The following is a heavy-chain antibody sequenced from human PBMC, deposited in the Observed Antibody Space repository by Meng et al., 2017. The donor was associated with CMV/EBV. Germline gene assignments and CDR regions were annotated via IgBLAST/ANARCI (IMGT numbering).Heavy chain of an antibody. CDR2: MNPNSGNT. Sequence: ASVKVSCKASGYTFTSYDINWVRQATGQGLEWMGWMNPNSGNTGYAQKFQGRVTITRNTSISTAYMELSSLRSEDMAVYYCARRGSSGWPYYYYGMDVWGQGTTVTVSS. D-gene: IGHD6-19*01. CDR1: GYTFTSYD. J-gene: IGHJ6*02. V-gene: IGHV1-8*03. CDR3: ARRGSSGWPYYYYGMDV.